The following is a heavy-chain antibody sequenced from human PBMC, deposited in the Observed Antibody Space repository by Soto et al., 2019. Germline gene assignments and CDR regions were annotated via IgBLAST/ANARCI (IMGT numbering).Heavy chain of an antibody. V-gene: IGHV4-30-2*01. CDR1: GGSISSGGFS. Sequence: QLQLQESGSGLVKPSQTLSLTCAVAGGSISSGGFSWSWIRQPPGKGLECIGYIYHSGGTYYKPSRKSRATISVDRSKNQFSLRLRSVTAADTAVYYCARATFVRKGYYDATDDYYFDYWGQGTLVSVSS. D-gene: IGHD3-22*01. CDR2: IYHSGGT. J-gene: IGHJ4*02. CDR3: ARATFVRKGYYDATDDYYFDY.